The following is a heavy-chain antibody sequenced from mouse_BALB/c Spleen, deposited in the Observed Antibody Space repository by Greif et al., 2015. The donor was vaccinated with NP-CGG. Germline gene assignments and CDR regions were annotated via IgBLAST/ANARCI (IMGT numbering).Heavy chain of an antibody. CDR1: GYTFTEYT. CDR3: ASRYDGFTY. D-gene: IGHD1-1*01. V-gene: IGHV1-18*01. J-gene: IGHJ3*01. Sequence: LVESGASVKISCKTSGYTFTEYTMHWVKQSHGKSLEWIGGINPNNGGTNYNQKFKDKATLTVDKSSSTAYMELRSLTSEDSAVYYYASRYDGFTYWGQGTLVTVSA. CDR2: INPNNGGT.